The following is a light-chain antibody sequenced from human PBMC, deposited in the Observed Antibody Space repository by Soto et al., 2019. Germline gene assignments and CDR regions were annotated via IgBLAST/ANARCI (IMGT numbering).Light chain of an antibody. V-gene: IGKV3-20*01. CDR1: QSISGNY. CDR2: GAS. CDR3: QQYVISVT. Sequence: EIVLTHSPGTLSLSPWERATLSPRASQSISGNYLAWYQQKPGQAPRLLIYGASNRATGIPERFSGSGSGTDFTLTIGRLEPQDSAMYYCQQYVISVTFGQGTRLEIK. J-gene: IGKJ5*01.